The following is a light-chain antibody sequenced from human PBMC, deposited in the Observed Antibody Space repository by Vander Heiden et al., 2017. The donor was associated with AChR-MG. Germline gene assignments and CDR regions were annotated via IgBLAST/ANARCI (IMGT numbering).Light chain of an antibody. CDR1: QIVSSY. CDR3: QQRSNWPPLT. J-gene: IGKJ4*01. Sequence: EIVLPHSPATLSLSPGERATLSCRASQIVSSYLAWYQQKPGQAPRLLIYDASNRATGIPARFSGSGSGTDFTLTISSLEPEDFAVYYCQQRSNWPPLTFGGGTKVEIK. CDR2: DAS. V-gene: IGKV3-11*01.